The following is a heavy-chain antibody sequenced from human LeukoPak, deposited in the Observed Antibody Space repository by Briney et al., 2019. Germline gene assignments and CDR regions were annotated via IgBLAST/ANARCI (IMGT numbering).Heavy chain of an antibody. CDR3: ARTDTAMERYYYYGMDV. D-gene: IGHD5-18*01. V-gene: IGHV3-66*01. J-gene: IGHJ6*02. Sequence: PGGSLRLSCAASGFTVSGNYMSWVRQAPGKGLEWVSVIYSGGSTYYADSVKGRFTISRDNSKNTLYLQMNSLRAEDTAVYHCARTDTAMERYYYYGMDVWGQGTTVTVSS. CDR2: IYSGGST. CDR1: GFTVSGNY.